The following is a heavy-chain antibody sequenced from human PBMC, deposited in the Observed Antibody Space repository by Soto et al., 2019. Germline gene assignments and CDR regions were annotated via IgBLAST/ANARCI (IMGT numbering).Heavy chain of an antibody. V-gene: IGHV3-23*01. CDR1: GFTFSSYA. CDR2: ISGSGGST. D-gene: IGHD3-10*01. Sequence: GGSLRLSCAAPGFTFSSYAMSWVRQAPGKGLEWVSAISGSGGSTYYADSVKGRFTISRDNSKNTLYLQMNSLRAEDTAVYYCAKDSNYYGSGSSFDYWGQGTLVTVSS. CDR3: AKDSNYYGSGSSFDY. J-gene: IGHJ4*02.